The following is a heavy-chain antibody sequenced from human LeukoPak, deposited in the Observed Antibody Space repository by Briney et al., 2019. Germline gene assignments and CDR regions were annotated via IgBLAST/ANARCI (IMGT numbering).Heavy chain of an antibody. CDR2: ISSNGDST. J-gene: IGHJ4*02. D-gene: IGHD2-2*01. V-gene: IGHV3-64D*09. CDR3: VKGSCSSASCQFDY. CDR1: GFTFSTYT. Sequence: TGRSLRLSCSAPGFTFSTYTMHWVGRAPGKGLEYVSAISSNGDSTYYADSVKGRFTISRGNSKNTLYLQMSSLRAEDTAVYYCVKGSCSSASCQFDYWGQGTRVTVSS.